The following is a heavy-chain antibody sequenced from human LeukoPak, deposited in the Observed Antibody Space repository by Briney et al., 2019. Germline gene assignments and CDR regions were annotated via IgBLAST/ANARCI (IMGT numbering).Heavy chain of an antibody. J-gene: IGHJ6*03. CDR3: ARDRIVVVPAAISHYYYMDV. CDR2: INPNSGGT. D-gene: IGHD2-2*02. V-gene: IGHV1-2*02. Sequence: ASVKVSCKASGYTFTGYYMHWVRQAPGQGLEWMGWINPNSGGTNYAQKFQGRVTMTRDTSISTAYMELSRLRSDDTAVYYCARDRIVVVPAAISHYYYMDVWGKGTTVTISS. CDR1: GYTFTGYY.